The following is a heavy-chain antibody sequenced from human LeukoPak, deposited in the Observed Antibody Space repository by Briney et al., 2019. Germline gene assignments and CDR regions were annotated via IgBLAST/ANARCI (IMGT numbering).Heavy chain of an antibody. CDR1: GYTFTSYG. V-gene: IGHV1-18*01. Sequence: ASVKVSCKASGYTFTSYGISWVRQAPGQGLEWMGWISPYNGNTDYSQKLQGRVTMTTDTSTSTAYMELRSLRSDDTAVFYCARESQIRYYYDRSGYYYGALDYWGQGSLVTVSS. CDR2: ISPYNGNT. CDR3: ARESQIRYYYDRSGYYYGALDY. D-gene: IGHD3-22*01. J-gene: IGHJ4*02.